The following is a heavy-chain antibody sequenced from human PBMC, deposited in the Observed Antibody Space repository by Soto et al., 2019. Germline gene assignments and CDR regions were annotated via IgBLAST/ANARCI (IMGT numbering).Heavy chain of an antibody. CDR1: GFTFSTYS. D-gene: IGHD6-19*01. CDR2: LNSGSKTI. Sequence: EVQLVESGGGWVQPGGALRLSCAASGFTFSTYSMNWGRQAPGKGRVWVSDLNSGSKTIYNADSVKGRLTSTRDNARNSLSLQMNSLRDDATAMYYCARAIASGSGGYWGAWGHGPLVTVSS. V-gene: IGHV3-48*02. J-gene: IGHJ4*01. CDR3: ARAIASGSGGYWGA.